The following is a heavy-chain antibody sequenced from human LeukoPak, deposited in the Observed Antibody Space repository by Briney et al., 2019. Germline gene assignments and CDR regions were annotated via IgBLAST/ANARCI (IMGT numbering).Heavy chain of an antibody. CDR2: IYYSGST. CDR3: ARGLYYDFWSGYYSADYYYYYMDV. J-gene: IGHJ6*03. D-gene: IGHD3-3*01. V-gene: IGHV4-59*01. Sequence: PSETLSLTCTVSGGSISSYYWSWIRQPPGKGLEWIGYIYYSGSTNHNPSLKSRVTISVDTSKNQFSLKLSSVTAADTAVYYCARGLYYDFWSGYYSADYYYYYMDVWGKGTTVTVSS. CDR1: GGSISSYY.